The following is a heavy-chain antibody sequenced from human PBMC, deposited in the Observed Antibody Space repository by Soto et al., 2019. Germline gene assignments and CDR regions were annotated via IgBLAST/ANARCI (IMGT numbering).Heavy chain of an antibody. J-gene: IGHJ4*02. Sequence: QVQLVQSGAEVKKPGSSVKVSCKASGGTFSSYAISWVRQAPGQGLEWMGGIIPIFGTANHAQKFQGRVTITADKSTRTAYMELSSLRSEDTAVYYCARSYYYDSSGYPYYFDYWGQGTLVTVSS. CDR2: IIPIFGTA. V-gene: IGHV1-69*06. D-gene: IGHD3-22*01. CDR3: ARSYYYDSSGYPYYFDY. CDR1: GGTFSSYA.